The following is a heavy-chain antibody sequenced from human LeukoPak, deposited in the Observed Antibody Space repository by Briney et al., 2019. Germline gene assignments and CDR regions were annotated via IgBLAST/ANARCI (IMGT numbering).Heavy chain of an antibody. J-gene: IGHJ4*02. CDR1: GFTFDDYA. D-gene: IGHD6-19*01. CDR2: ISWNSGSI. Sequence: LPGRSLRLSCAASGFTFDDYAMHWVRQAPGKGLQWVSGISWNSGSIGYADSVKGRFTISRDNAKNSLYLQMNSLRAEDTALYYCAKAQSPSKGIAVAGLDYWGQGTLVTVSS. CDR3: AKAQSPSKGIAVAGLDY. V-gene: IGHV3-9*01.